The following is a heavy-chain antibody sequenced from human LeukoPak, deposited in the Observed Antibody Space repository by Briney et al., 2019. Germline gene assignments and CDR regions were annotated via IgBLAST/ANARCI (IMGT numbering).Heavy chain of an antibody. V-gene: IGHV3-7*01. CDR2: IKQDGSEK. J-gene: IGHJ4*02. D-gene: IGHD1-7*01. CDR1: GFTFSSYW. Sequence: GGSLRLSCAASGFTFSSYWMSWVRQAPGKGLEWVANIKQDGSEKYYVDSVKGRFTISRDNSKNTLYLQMNSLSAEDTAVYYCAKDQEGTTDYWGQGTLVTVSS. CDR3: AKDQEGTTDY.